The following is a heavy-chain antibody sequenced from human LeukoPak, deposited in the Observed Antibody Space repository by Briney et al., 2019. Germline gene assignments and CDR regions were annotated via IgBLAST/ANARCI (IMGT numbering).Heavy chain of an antibody. CDR2: IDWYDDK. CDR1: GFSLTTTGMR. J-gene: IGHJ5*02. V-gene: IGHV2-70*04. D-gene: IGHD4/OR15-4a*01. CDR3: ARLQGATIGAKWFDP. Sequence: SGPTLVNPTQTLTLTCTFSGFSLTTTGMRVSWIRQPPGKALEWPARIDWYDDKFYSTSLKTRLTTSKDTSKNQVVLTMTNMDPVDTATYYCARLQGATIGAKWFDPWGQGTLVTVSS.